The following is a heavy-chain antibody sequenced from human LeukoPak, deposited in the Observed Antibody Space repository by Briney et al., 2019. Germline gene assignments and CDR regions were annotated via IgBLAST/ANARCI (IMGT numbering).Heavy chain of an antibody. V-gene: IGHV1-69*13. CDR2: IIPIFGTA. CDR1: GGTFSSYA. CDR3: ARVSADCSGGSCYSRDYYFDY. D-gene: IGHD2-15*01. Sequence: ASVKVSCKASGGTFSSYAISWVRQAPGQGLEWMGGIIPIFGTANYAQKFQGRVTITADESTSTAYMELSSLRSADTAVYYCARVSADCSGGSCYSRDYYFDYWGQGTLVTVSS. J-gene: IGHJ4*02.